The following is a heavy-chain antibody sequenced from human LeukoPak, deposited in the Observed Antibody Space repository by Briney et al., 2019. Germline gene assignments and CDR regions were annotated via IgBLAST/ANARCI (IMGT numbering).Heavy chain of an antibody. CDR2: INSDGSDT. CDR1: GFTFGSYW. V-gene: IGHV3-74*01. CDR3: ARDRGDGSSDY. J-gene: IGHJ4*02. D-gene: IGHD6-6*01. Sequence: GGSLRLSCAVSGFTFGSYWMHWVRQAPGKGLEWVSRINSDGSDTSYAESVRGRFTISRDNAKNTLYLQMNSLRAEDTAVYSCARDRGDGSSDYWGQGTLVTVSS.